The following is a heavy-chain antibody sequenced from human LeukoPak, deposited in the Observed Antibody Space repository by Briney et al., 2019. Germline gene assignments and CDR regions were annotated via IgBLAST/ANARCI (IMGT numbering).Heavy chain of an antibody. Sequence: SETLSLTCTVSGGSISSYYWSCIRQPPGKGLEWIGYIYYSGSTNYNPSLKSRVTISVDTSKNQFSLKLSFVTAADTAVYYCARGVVAARFWFDPWGQGTLVTVSS. CDR2: IYYSGST. V-gene: IGHV4-59*01. J-gene: IGHJ5*02. CDR3: ARGVVAARFWFDP. CDR1: GGSISSYY. D-gene: IGHD2-15*01.